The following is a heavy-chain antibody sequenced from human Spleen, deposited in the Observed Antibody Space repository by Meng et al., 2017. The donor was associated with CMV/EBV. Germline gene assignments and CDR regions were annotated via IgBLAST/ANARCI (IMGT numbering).Heavy chain of an antibody. Sequence: GSLRLSCTVSGGSVSSGSYYWSWIRQPPGKGLEWIGYIYYSGSTNYNPSLKSRVTISVDTSKNQFSLKLNSVTAADTAVYYCARLGPGISAYSYGLGADDYWGQGTLVTVSS. CDR3: ARLGPGISAYSYGLGADDY. V-gene: IGHV4-61*01. CDR2: IYYSGST. J-gene: IGHJ4*02. D-gene: IGHD5-18*01. CDR1: GGSVSSGSYY.